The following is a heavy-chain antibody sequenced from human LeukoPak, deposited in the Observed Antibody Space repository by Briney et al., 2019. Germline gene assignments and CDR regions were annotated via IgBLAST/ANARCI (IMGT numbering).Heavy chain of an antibody. J-gene: IGHJ3*02. CDR3: ARGVGGWYCSGGTCANTIDI. V-gene: IGHV3-23*01. CDR2: ISGSGGYS. Sequence: PGGSLRLSCAASGFTFSSYAMSWVRQAPGKGLEWVSAISGSGGYSYYADSVKGRVTISRDNSKKTLYLQMNSLRAEDTAVYYCARGVGGWYCSGGTCANTIDIWGQGTMVTVSS. CDR1: GFTFSSYA. D-gene: IGHD2-15*01.